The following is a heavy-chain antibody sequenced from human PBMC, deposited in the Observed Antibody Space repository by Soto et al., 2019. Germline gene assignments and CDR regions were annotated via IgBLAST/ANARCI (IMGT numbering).Heavy chain of an antibody. J-gene: IGHJ4*02. CDR3: VTNRGDYDGSFFAR. CDR2: IYYSGST. CDR1: GASISSGGSY. V-gene: IGHV4-31*04. D-gene: IGHD3-16*01. Sequence: QVRLQESGPGPVKPAETLSLTCSVSGASISSGGSYWTWIRQHPGKGLEWLGYIYYSGSTKYNPSLERRVTMALDTSKNLFSLRLKSVTAADTAVYYCVTNRGDYDGSFFARWGQGTQVTVSS.